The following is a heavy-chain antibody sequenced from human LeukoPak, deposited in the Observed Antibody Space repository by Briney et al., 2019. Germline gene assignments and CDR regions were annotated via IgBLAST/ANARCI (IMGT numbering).Heavy chain of an antibody. D-gene: IGHD6-19*01. V-gene: IGHV4-34*01. CDR2: INHSGST. J-gene: IGHJ4*02. CDR3: ARTSRHSSGRYLDY. CDR1: GGSFSGYY. Sequence: KPSETLPLTCAVYGGSFSGYYWSWIRQPPGKGLEWIGEINHSGSTNYNPSLKSRVTTSVDTSKNQFSLKLSSVTAADTAVYYCARTSRHSSGRYLDYWGQGTLVTVSS.